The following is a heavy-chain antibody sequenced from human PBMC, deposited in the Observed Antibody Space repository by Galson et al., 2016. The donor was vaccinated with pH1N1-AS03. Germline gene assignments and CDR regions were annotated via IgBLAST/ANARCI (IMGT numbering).Heavy chain of an antibody. CDR3: VRGEGGFGFVY. CDR1: GFTFTDYT. V-gene: IGHV3-21*01. D-gene: IGHD3-10*01. Sequence: SLRLSCAASGFTFTDYTINWVRQAPGKGLEWVSSISSRQTYIYYADSIMGRFTVSRDNAKKSVYLQMNSLGAEDTAVYYCVRGEGGFGFVYWGQGTLVTVSS. J-gene: IGHJ4*02. CDR2: ISSRQTYI.